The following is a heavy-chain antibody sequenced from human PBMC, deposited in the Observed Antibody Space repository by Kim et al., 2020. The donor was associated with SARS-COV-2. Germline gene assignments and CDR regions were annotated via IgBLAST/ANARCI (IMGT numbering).Heavy chain of an antibody. J-gene: IGHJ6*01. CDR3: AKETYTGDSRGWTYYYDG. CDR2: ISYDGSNK. V-gene: IGHV3-30*18. CDR1: GFTFSSYG. D-gene: IGHD6-19*01. Sequence: GGSLRLSCAASGFTFSSYGMHWVRQAPGKGLEWVAVISYDGSNKNYVESVKGRFTISRDNSKNTLYLQMNSPRAEDTAVYYCAKETYTGDSRGWTYYYDG.